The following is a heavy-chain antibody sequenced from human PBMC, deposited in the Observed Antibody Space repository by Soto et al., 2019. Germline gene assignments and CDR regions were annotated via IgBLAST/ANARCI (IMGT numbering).Heavy chain of an antibody. CDR3: ARDPDYGGSQP. Sequence: EVQLVESGGGLVKPGGSLRLSCAASGFTFSSYSMNWVRQAPGKGLEWVSSISYTYIYIYYADSVKGRFTISRDNAKNSMYLQMNSLRAEDTAVYYCARDPDYGGSQPWGQGTLVTVSS. V-gene: IGHV3-21*01. CDR1: GFTFSSYS. CDR2: ISYTYIYI. D-gene: IGHD4-17*01. J-gene: IGHJ4*02.